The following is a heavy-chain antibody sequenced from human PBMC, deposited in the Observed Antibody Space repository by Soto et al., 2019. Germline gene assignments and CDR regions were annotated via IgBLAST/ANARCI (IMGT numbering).Heavy chain of an antibody. V-gene: IGHV1-18*01. CDR2: ISAYNGNT. CDR3: ARVPIFSTGDEDYYYGMDV. Sequence: ASVKVSCKASGYTFTSYGISWVRQAPGQGLEWMGWISAYNGNTNYAQKLQGRVTMTTDTSTSTAYMELRSLRSDDTAVYYCARVPIFSTGDEDYYYGMDVWGQGTTVTVSS. D-gene: IGHD2-2*01. J-gene: IGHJ6*02. CDR1: GYTFTSYG.